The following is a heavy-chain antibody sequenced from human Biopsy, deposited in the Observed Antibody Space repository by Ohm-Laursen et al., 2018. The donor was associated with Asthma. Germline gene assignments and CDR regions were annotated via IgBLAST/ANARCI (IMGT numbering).Heavy chain of an antibody. V-gene: IGHV1-3*01. D-gene: IGHD1-26*01. CDR1: GYTFISCA. J-gene: IGHJ4*02. CDR2: INAGNGNT. Sequence: ASVKVSCKASGYTFISCAIHWVRQAPGQRLEWMGWINAGNGNTKYSQKFQGRVTMTTDTSTSTAYMELRSLRSDDTAVYYCARDGPVGAPSDYWGQGTLVTVSS. CDR3: ARDGPVGAPSDY.